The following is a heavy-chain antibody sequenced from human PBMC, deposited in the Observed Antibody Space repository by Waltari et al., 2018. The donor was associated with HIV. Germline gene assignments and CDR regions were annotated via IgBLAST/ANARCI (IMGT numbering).Heavy chain of an antibody. Sequence: QVQLQQWGAGLLKPSETLSLTCAVYGGSFSGYYWSWTRQPPGKGLEWIGEINHSGSTNYNPSLKSRVTISVDTSKNQFSLKLSSVTAADTAVYYCARAGAGKDYYYYGMDVWGQGTTVTVSS. D-gene: IGHD3-10*01. J-gene: IGHJ6*02. CDR1: GGSFSGYY. CDR3: ARAGAGKDYYYYGMDV. CDR2: INHSGST. V-gene: IGHV4-34*01.